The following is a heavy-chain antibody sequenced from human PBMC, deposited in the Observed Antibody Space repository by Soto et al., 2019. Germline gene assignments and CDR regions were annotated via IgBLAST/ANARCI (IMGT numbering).Heavy chain of an antibody. D-gene: IGHD3-3*01. CDR3: ARGHRGLTIFGVLIPPVYYGMDV. CDR1: GGSFTGYY. CDR2: INHSGSA. V-gene: IGHV4-34*01. Sequence: PSETLSLTCDVYGGSFTGYYWSWIRQPPGKGLEWIAEINHSGSANYSPSLKSRVAISVDTSKNQFSLKLRSVTAADTAVYYCARGHRGLTIFGVLIPPVYYGMDVWGQGTTVTVSS. J-gene: IGHJ6*02.